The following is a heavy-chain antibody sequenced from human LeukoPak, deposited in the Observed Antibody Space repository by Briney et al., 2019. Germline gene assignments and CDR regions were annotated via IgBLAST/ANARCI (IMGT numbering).Heavy chain of an antibody. V-gene: IGHV3-23*01. CDR1: GFTFNSSA. CDR3: AKDTLSGYSGYGDY. CDR2: ISGSGGST. J-gene: IGHJ4*02. Sequence: GGSMRLSWAAAGFTFNSSAMSWVRQAPGKGLGWVAAISGSGGSTYYADSVKGRFTISRDNSKNTLYLQMNSLRAEDTAVYYCAKDTLSGYSGYGDYWGQGTLVTVSS. D-gene: IGHD5-12*01.